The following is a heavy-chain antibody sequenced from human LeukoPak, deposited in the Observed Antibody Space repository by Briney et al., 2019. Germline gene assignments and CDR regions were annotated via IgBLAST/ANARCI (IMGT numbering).Heavy chain of an antibody. Sequence: SETLSLTCTVSGGSISSYYWSWIRQPPGKGLEWIGCIYYSGSTNYNPSLKSRVTISVDTSKNQFSLKLSSVTAADTAVYYCARGYYDSSGYTDWGQGTLVTVSS. D-gene: IGHD3-22*01. V-gene: IGHV4-59*08. J-gene: IGHJ4*02. CDR2: IYYSGST. CDR3: ARGYYDSSGYTD. CDR1: GGSISSYY.